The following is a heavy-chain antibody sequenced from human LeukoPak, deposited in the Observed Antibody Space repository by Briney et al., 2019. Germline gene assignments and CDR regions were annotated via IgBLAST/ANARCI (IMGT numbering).Heavy chain of an antibody. CDR3: AKGATVTYYHYYYMDV. Sequence: GGSLRLSCAASGFTFSSYAMSWVRQAPGKGLEWVSAIRGSGDSTYYADSVKGRFTISRDDSKNTLYLQMNSLRAEDTAVYYCAKGATVTYYHYYYMDVWGKGATVTVSS. J-gene: IGHJ6*03. CDR1: GFTFSSYA. D-gene: IGHD4-17*01. V-gene: IGHV3-23*01. CDR2: IRGSGDST.